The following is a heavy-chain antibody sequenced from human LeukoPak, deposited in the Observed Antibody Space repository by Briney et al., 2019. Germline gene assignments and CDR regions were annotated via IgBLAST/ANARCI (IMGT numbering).Heavy chain of an antibody. D-gene: IGHD6-19*01. V-gene: IGHV3-21*04. CDR1: GFTLSNYN. J-gene: IGHJ4*02. CDR2: ISGSSTYI. CDR3: AKESSVSGWFIY. Sequence: PGGSLRLSCAASGFTLSNYNMNWVRQAPGKGLEWVSSISGSSTYIYYADSVKGRFTLSRHDSENTLSLEMNSLRPEDTALYYCAKESSVSGWFIYWGQGTLVTVSS.